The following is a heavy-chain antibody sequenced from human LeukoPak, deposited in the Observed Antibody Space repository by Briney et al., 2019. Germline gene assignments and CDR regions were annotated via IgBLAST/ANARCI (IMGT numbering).Heavy chain of an antibody. D-gene: IGHD3-10*01. Sequence: GRSLRLSCAASGFTFSSYGMHWVRQAPGKGLEWVAVIWYDGSNKYYADSVKGRFTISRDNSKNTLYLQMNSLRAEDTAVYYCARSGYYGSGSYSDYWGQGTLVTVSS. V-gene: IGHV3-33*01. J-gene: IGHJ4*02. CDR1: GFTFSSYG. CDR3: ARSGYYGSGSYSDY. CDR2: IWYDGSNK.